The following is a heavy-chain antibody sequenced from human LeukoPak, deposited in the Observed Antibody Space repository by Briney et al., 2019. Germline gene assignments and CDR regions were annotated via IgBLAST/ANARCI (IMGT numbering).Heavy chain of an antibody. J-gene: IGHJ5*02. V-gene: IGHV4-59*01. D-gene: IGHD6-13*01. CDR1: GGSISSYY. CDR2: IYYSGST. Sequence: SETLSLTCTVSGGSISSYYWSWIRQPPGKGLEWIGYIYYSGSTNYNPSLKSRVTISVDTSKNRFSLKLSSVTAADTAVYYCARAAAGIGNWFDPWGQGTLVTVSS. CDR3: ARAAAGIGNWFDP.